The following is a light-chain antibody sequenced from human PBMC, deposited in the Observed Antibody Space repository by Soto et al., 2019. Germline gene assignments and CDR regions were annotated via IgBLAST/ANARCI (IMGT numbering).Light chain of an antibody. Sequence: EIVMTQSPATLSVSPGERATLSCRASQSVSSNLDWYQQKPVQAPRLLIYGSSTMATGIPARFSGSGSGTAFTLPISSLQSEDFAVYFCQQYNNWLPWTFGQGTKVDIK. CDR3: QQYNNWLPWT. CDR1: QSVSSN. V-gene: IGKV3-15*01. J-gene: IGKJ1*01. CDR2: GSS.